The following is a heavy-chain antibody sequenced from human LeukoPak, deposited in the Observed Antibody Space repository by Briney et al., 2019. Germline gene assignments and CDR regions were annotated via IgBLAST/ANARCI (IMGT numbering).Heavy chain of an antibody. CDR3: ARVTVYSGYDRAHGSTYYFDY. J-gene: IGHJ4*02. CDR1: GGTFSSYA. Sequence: GSSVKVSCKASGGTFSSYAISWERQAPGQGLEWMGGIIPIFGTANYAQKFQGRVTITADKSTSTAYMELSSLRSEDTAVYYCARVTVYSGYDRAHGSTYYFDYWGQGTLVTVSS. D-gene: IGHD5-12*01. CDR2: IIPIFGTA. V-gene: IGHV1-69*06.